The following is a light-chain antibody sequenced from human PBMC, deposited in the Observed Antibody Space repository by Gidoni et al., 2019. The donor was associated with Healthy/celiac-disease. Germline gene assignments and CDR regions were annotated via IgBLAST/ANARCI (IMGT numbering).Light chain of an antibody. J-gene: IGLJ1*01. CDR3: SSYTSSIYV. CDR1: SSDVGGYNY. Sequence: QSALTQPASVSGSPGQSITISCTGTSSDVGGYNYVSWYQQHPGKAPKLMIYEVSNRPSGVSNRLSGSKSGNTASLTISGLQAEDEADYYCSSYTSSIYVFGTGTKVTVL. V-gene: IGLV2-14*01. CDR2: EVS.